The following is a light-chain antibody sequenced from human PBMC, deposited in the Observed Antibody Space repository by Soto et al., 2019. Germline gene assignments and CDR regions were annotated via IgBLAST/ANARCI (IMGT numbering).Light chain of an antibody. Sequence: IQMTQSPSSLSASVGDRVTITCRASQGIRNNLGWHQQKPGKAPNLLIYAASTLQSGVPSRFSGSGSGTDFTLTISSLQPEDFATYFCQHGYSTPLTFGGGTKVDIK. CDR3: QHGYSTPLT. J-gene: IGKJ4*01. CDR1: QGIRNN. CDR2: AAS. V-gene: IGKV1-39*01.